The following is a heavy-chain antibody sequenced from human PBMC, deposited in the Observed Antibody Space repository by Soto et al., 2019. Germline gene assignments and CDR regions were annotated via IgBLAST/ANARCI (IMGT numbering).Heavy chain of an antibody. CDR3: AKNPPRLYQLPTGNLY. CDR2: ISGSGGST. D-gene: IGHD2-2*01. CDR1: GFTFSSYA. Sequence: GGSLRLSCAASGFTFSSYAMSWVRQAPGKGLEWVSAISGSGGSTYYADSVKGRFTISRDNSKNTLYLQMNSLRAEDTAVYYCAKNPPRLYQLPTGNLYWGQGTLVTVSS. J-gene: IGHJ4*02. V-gene: IGHV3-23*01.